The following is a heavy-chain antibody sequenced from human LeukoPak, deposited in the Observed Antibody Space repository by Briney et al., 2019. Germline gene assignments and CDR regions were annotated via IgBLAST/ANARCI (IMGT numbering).Heavy chain of an antibody. CDR1: GGTFSSYA. CDR2: IIPIFGTA. Sequence: ASVKVSCKASGGTFSSYAISWVRRAPGQGLEWMGGIIPIFGTANYAQKFQGRVTITADESTSTAYMELSSLRSEDTAVYYCARVGYVDFDSHALMGYWGQGTLVTVSS. J-gene: IGHJ4*02. D-gene: IGHD3-9*01. V-gene: IGHV1-69*01. CDR3: ARVGYVDFDSHALMGY.